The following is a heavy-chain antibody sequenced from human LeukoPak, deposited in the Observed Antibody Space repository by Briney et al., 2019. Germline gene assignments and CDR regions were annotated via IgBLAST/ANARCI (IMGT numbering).Heavy chain of an antibody. D-gene: IGHD3-22*01. J-gene: IGHJ4*02. CDR1: GGSFGGYY. Sequence: PSETLSLTCAVYGGSFGGYYWSWIRQPPGKGLEWIGEINHSGSTNYNPSLKSRVTISVDTSKNQFSLKLSSVTAADTAVYYCARDPYYYDSSGYYYDYWGQGTLVTVSS. V-gene: IGHV4-34*01. CDR2: INHSGST. CDR3: ARDPYYYDSSGYYYDY.